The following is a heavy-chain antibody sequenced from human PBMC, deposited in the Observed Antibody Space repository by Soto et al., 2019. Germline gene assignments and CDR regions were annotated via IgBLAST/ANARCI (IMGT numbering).Heavy chain of an antibody. CDR2: ISHDGSQI. J-gene: IGHJ4*02. V-gene: IGHV3-30-3*01. CDR3: ARDPGDYGDYYFDY. CDR1: EINFSPNA. Sequence: QVHLEESGGGVLQPGRSLRLSCVASEINFSPNAMHWVRQAPGKGLEWLAIISHDGSQIFYADSVKGRFSISRDNSKNTVYLQMNNLRSEDTAVYYCARDPGDYGDYYFDYWGQGTLVTVSS. D-gene: IGHD4-17*01.